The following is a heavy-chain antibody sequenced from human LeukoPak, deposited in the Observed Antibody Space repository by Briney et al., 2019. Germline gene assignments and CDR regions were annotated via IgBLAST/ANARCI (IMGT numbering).Heavy chain of an antibody. CDR2: IIPIFGTA. CDR3: ASGRYYYDSSGYYAAEYFQH. CDR1: GGTFSSYA. Sequence: GSSVKVSCKASGGTFSSYAISWVRQAPGQGLEWMGGIIPIFGTANYAQKFQGRATITADESTSTAYMELSSLRSEDTAVYYCASGRYYYDSSGYYAAEYFQHWGQGTLVTVSS. J-gene: IGHJ1*01. V-gene: IGHV1-69*01. D-gene: IGHD3-22*01.